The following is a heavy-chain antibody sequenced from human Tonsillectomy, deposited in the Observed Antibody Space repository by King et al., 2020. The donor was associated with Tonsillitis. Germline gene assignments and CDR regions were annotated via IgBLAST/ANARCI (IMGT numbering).Heavy chain of an antibody. Sequence: QLQESGPGLVKPSQTLSLTCSVSGGSISSGDYYWNWIRQPPGKGLEWIGDFHSSGSTYYNPSLKSRFTISADTSKNQFSLKLTSVTAAATAVYYCARSPHLWFGELFYYNGMDVWGQGTTVTGSS. D-gene: IGHD3-10*01. J-gene: IGHJ6*02. CDR1: GGSISSGDYY. CDR3: ARSPHLWFGELFYYNGMDV. V-gene: IGHV4-30-4*01. CDR2: FHSSGST.